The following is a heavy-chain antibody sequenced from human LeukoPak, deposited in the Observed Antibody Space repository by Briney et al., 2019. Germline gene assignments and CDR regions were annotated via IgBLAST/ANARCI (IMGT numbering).Heavy chain of an antibody. D-gene: IGHD1-14*01. V-gene: IGHV3-7*01. J-gene: IGHJ4*02. CDR1: GFSFRDYW. Sequence: GGSLRLSCVAFGFSFRDYWMTWVRQAPGKGLEFVANINMYGSDKYYVDSVKGRFTISRDNAKKSVYLEMNSLRVEDTAVYYCARRNLFDYWGQGTVVTVSS. CDR3: ARRNLFDY. CDR2: INMYGSDK.